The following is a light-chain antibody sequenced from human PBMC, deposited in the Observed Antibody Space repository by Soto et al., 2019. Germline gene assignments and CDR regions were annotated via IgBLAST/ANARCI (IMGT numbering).Light chain of an antibody. CDR1: QSVFSNSNNKKY. J-gene: IGKJ1*01. CDR3: QQYYSTPWT. CDR2: WSS. Sequence: DIVMTQSADSLAVSLGERATINCKSSQSVFSNSNNKKYLAWDQQKPGQPPKLLIHWSSIRESGVPDRFSGSGSGTDFTLTINSLQAEDVAVYYCQQYYSTPWTFGQGTKVDIK. V-gene: IGKV4-1*01.